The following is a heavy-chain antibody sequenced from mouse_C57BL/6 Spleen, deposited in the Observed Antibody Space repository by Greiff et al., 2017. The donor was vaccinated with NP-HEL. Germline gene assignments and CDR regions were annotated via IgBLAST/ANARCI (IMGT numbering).Heavy chain of an antibody. CDR1: GYTFTSYW. CDR3: ARGGSYYSNYEGFAY. V-gene: IGHV1-64*01. D-gene: IGHD2-5*01. J-gene: IGHJ3*01. Sequence: VKLQQPGAELVKPGASVKLSCKASGYTFTSYWMHWVKQRPGQGLEWIGMIHPNSGSTNYNEKFKSKATLTVDKSSSTAYMQLSSLTSEDSAVYYCARGGSYYSNYEGFAYWGQGTLVTVSA. CDR2: IHPNSGST.